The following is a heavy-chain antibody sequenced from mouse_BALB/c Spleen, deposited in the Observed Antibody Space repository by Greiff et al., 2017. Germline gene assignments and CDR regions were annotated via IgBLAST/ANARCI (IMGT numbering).Heavy chain of an antibody. V-gene: IGHV3-6*02. CDR2: ISYDGSN. Sequence: EVQLQESGPGLVEPSQSLSLTCSVTGYSITSGYFWNWLRQFPGNKLEWMGYISYDGSNNYNPSLKNRISITRDTSKNQFFLKLNSVTTEDTATYYCAREAHYGYDVWFAYWGQGTLVTVSA. D-gene: IGHD2-2*01. CDR3: AREAHYGYDVWFAY. J-gene: IGHJ3*01. CDR1: GYSITSGYF.